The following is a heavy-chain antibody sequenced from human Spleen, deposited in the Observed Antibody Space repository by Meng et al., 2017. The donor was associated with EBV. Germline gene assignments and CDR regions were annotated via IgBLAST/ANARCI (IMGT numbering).Heavy chain of an antibody. CDR1: GFSLTTTSVG. CDR2: IFWNDEK. Sequence: TLKESVPTLVKPTQTLTLTCTFSGFSLTTTSVGVGWIRQPPGKALEWLALIFWNDEKRYSPSLKSRLTIAKDTSRNQVVLIMTNVDPVDTATYYCAHRQWDRANGDFVGHWGQGTLVTVSS. J-gene: IGHJ5*02. V-gene: IGHV2-5*01. D-gene: IGHD4-17*01. CDR3: AHRQWDRANGDFVGH.